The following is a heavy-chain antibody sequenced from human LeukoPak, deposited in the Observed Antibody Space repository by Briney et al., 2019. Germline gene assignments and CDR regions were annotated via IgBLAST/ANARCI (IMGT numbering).Heavy chain of an antibody. Sequence: GGSLRLSCAASGFTFSGSAMHWVRQASGKGLEWVGRIRSKANSYATAYAASVKGRFTISRDDSKNTAYLQMNSLKTEDTAVYYCARDIDNGDYVVYWGQGTLVTVSS. CDR3: ARDIDNGDYVVY. CDR1: GFTFSGSA. V-gene: IGHV3-73*01. D-gene: IGHD4-17*01. J-gene: IGHJ4*02. CDR2: IRSKANSYAT.